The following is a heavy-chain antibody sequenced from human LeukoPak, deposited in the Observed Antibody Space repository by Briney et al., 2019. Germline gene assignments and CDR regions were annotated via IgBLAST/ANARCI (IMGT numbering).Heavy chain of an antibody. D-gene: IGHD6-13*01. J-gene: IGHJ4*02. CDR2: IYDSGST. CDR3: ATGVHGIAAAGDYYFDY. CDR1: GGSISSYY. V-gene: IGHV4-59*01. Sequence: PSETLSLTCTVSGGSISSYYWSWIRQPPGKGLEWIGYIYDSGSTNYNPSLKSRVTISVDTSKNQFSLKLSSVTAADTAVYYCATGVHGIAAAGDYYFDYWGQGTLVTVSS.